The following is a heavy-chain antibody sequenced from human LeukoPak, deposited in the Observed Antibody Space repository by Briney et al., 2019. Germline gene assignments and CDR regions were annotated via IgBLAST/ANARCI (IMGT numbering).Heavy chain of an antibody. CDR1: GGSISSSSYY. CDR3: ARVIAARLFYYYGMDV. CDR2: IYYSGST. Sequence: PSETLSLTCTVSGGSISSSSYYWGWIRQPPGKGLEWIGSIYYSGSTNYNPSLKSRVTISVDTSKNQFSLKLSSVTAADTAVYYCARVIAARLFYYYGMDVWGQGTTVTVSS. J-gene: IGHJ6*02. V-gene: IGHV4-39*07. D-gene: IGHD6-6*01.